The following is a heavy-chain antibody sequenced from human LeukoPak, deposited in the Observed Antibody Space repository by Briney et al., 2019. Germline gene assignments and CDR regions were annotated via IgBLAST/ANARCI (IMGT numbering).Heavy chain of an antibody. CDR3: VREARGYHYTYFDY. J-gene: IGHJ4*02. CDR2: IASGFQT. D-gene: IGHD5-18*01. V-gene: IGHV3-13*01. Sequence: PGGSLRLSCTASGFTLGSHDMHWVRQTTREGLEWVAAIASGFQTFYAGSVKGRFTVSREDAKNSLYLQMNSLRAGDTAVYYCVREARGYHYTYFDYWGQGTLVTASS. CDR1: GFTLGSHD.